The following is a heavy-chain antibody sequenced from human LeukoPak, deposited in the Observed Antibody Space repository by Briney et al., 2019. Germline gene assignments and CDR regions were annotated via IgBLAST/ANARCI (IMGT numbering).Heavy chain of an antibody. V-gene: IGHV3-23*01. D-gene: IGHD3-10*01. CDR3: ARDGASRGSGSFGD. Sequence: GGSLRLPCAASGFTFSSYAMSWVRQAPGKGLEWVSAISGSGSSTYYADSVKGRFTISRDNSKNTLYLQMNSLRAEDTAVYYCARDGASRGSGSFGDWGQGTLLTVSS. J-gene: IGHJ4*02. CDR2: ISGSGSST. CDR1: GFTFSSYA.